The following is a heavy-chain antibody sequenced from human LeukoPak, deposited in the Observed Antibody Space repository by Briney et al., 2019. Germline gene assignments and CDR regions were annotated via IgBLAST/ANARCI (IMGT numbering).Heavy chain of an antibody. J-gene: IGHJ4*02. Sequence: GSLRLSCAASGFTFSSYSMNWVRQAPGKGLEWVSYISSSSSYIYYADSVKGRFTISRDNAKNSLYLQMNSLTAEDTAVYYCVREATGYSFADYWGQGTLVSVSS. V-gene: IGHV3-21*05. CDR3: VREATGYSFADY. CDR2: ISSSSSYI. D-gene: IGHD1-26*01. CDR1: GFTFSSYS.